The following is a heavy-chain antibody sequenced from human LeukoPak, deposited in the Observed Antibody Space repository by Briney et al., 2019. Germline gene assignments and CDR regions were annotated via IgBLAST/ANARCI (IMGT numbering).Heavy chain of an antibody. CDR1: GGSISSGGYS. D-gene: IGHD2-15*01. CDR3: ARDLECSGGSCGFDY. V-gene: IGHV4-30-2*01. Sequence: SETLSLTCAVSGGSISSGGYSWSWIRQPPGKGLEWIGYIYHSGSTYYNPSLKSRVTISVDRSKNQFSLKLSSVTAADTAVYYCARDLECSGGSCGFDYWGQGTLVTVSS. CDR2: IYHSGST. J-gene: IGHJ4*02.